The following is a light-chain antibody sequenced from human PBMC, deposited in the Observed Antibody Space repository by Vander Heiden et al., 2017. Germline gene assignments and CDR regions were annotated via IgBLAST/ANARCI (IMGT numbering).Light chain of an antibody. CDR1: QSVFYSATNNNY. CDR2: WAS. CDR3: QQYYRPPFT. J-gene: IGKJ3*01. Sequence: DIVITHSPASLAVALGERATLHCQSSQSVFYSATNNNYLSWYQQKPGQPPKLLIYWASTRESGVPDRFSGSGSGTDFTLTISSLQAEDVAVYYCQQYYRPPFTFGPGTKVHIQ. V-gene: IGKV4-1*01.